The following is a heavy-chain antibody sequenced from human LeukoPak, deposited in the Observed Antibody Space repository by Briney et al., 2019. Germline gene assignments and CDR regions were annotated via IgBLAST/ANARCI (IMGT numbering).Heavy chain of an antibody. V-gene: IGHV3-48*01. D-gene: IGHD3-3*01. CDR3: ARVIWSGYYQIDY. Sequence: PGGSLRLSCAASGFTFSSYSMNWVRQAPGKGLEWVSYIRSGGSITRYADYVKGRFTISRDNAKNSLYLQMNSLRAEDTAVHYCARVIWSGYYQIDYWGQGTLVTVSS. CDR1: GFTFSSYS. J-gene: IGHJ4*02. CDR2: IRSGGSIT.